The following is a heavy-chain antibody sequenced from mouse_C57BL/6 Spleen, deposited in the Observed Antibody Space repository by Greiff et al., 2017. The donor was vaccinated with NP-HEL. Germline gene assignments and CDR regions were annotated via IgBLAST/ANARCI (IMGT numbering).Heavy chain of an antibody. Sequence: QVQLQQSGAELVRPGTSVKMSCKASGYTFTNYWIGWAKQRPGHGLEWIGDIYPGGGYTNYNEKFKGKATLTADKSSSTAYMQFSSLTSEDSAIYYCARGSNYRAMDYWGQGTSVTVSS. CDR1: GYTFTNYW. V-gene: IGHV1-63*01. D-gene: IGHD2-5*01. CDR2: IYPGGGYT. J-gene: IGHJ4*01. CDR3: ARGSNYRAMDY.